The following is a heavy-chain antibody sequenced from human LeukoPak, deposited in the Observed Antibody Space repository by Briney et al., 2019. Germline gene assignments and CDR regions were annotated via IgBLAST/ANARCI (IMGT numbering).Heavy chain of an antibody. CDR1: GVTFSSDW. CDR3: AKVMVAGEDTDY. V-gene: IGHV3-7*03. Sequence: VGSLRLSFAASGVTFSSDWMSGGRQAPGKGLECVANIRQDGGDTYSVDSVKGRFPISRDNSKNTLYLQMNSLRAEDTAVYYCAKVMVAGEDTDYWGQGTLVTVSS. CDR2: IRQDGGDT. J-gene: IGHJ4*02. D-gene: IGHD3-10*01.